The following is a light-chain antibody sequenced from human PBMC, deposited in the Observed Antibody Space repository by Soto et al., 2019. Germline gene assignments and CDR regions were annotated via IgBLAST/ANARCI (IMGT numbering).Light chain of an antibody. CDR2: DAS. Sequence: DIQMTQSPSSLSASVGDRVTITGQASQDISNYLNWYQKKPGKAPKLLIYDASNVETGVPSRFSGSGPGTDFTFTISSLQPEDIATYNCQQYDNHPLFTVGPGTKVYIK. CDR3: QQYDNHPLFT. J-gene: IGKJ3*01. CDR1: QDISNY. V-gene: IGKV1-33*01.